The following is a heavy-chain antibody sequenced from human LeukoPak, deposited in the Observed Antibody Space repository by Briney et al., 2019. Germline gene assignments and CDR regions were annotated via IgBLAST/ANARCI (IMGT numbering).Heavy chain of an antibody. CDR1: GYTFTYYY. CDR2: INPDSDVT. J-gene: IGHJ5*02. Sequence: ASVKVSCKASGYTFTYYYIHWMRQAPGQGLEWMGWINPDSDVTSYAQKFKGRITMTRDTSISTVYVELSRLRSDDMAVYYCARSDSYTWFDPWGQGTLVTVSS. V-gene: IGHV1-2*02. CDR3: ARSDSYTWFDP. D-gene: IGHD2-15*01.